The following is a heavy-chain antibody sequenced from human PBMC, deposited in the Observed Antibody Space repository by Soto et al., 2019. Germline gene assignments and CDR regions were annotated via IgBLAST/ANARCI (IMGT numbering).Heavy chain of an antibody. V-gene: IGHV3-23*01. CDR3: ATTTSDHGLWSGYDAFDI. D-gene: IGHD3-3*01. J-gene: IGHJ3*02. CDR1: GLTFSSYA. Sequence: EVQLLESGGGLVHPGGSLRLSCAASGLTFSSYAMSWVRQAPGKGLEWVSAISGGGDGTFYADSVKGRFTISRDNSKNSLYLQMNRLRAEDTAVYYCATTTSDHGLWSGYDAFDIWGQGTMVTVSS. CDR2: ISGGGDGT.